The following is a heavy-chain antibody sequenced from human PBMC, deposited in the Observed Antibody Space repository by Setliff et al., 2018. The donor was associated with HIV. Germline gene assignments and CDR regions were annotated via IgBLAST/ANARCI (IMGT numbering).Heavy chain of an antibody. CDR1: GVSVSSGGYY. V-gene: IGHV4-31*03. J-gene: IGHJ1*01. CDR3: ARGGSTTWDLAEYFQH. D-gene: IGHD1-1*01. CDR2: VYYTGTA. Sequence: SETLSLTCSVSGVSVSSGGYYWSWIRQHPGKGLEWIGYVYYTGTAYFNPSLKSRITISVDTSKNQFSLKLGFVTAADTAVYYCARGGSTTWDLAEYFQHWGHGTLVTVPQ.